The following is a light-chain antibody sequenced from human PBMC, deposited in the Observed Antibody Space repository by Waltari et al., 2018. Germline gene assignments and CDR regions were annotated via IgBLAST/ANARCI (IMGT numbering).Light chain of an antibody. J-gene: IGLJ2*01. CDR2: DVT. Sequence: SALTQPRSVSGSPGQSVTISCTGTRCDVGGNNFVSWYQQHPGTAPKLIISDVTKRPAGVPDRFSGSKSGNTASLTISGLQAEDEADYYCSSYAGNYVAFGGGTKLTVL. CDR3: SSYAGNYVA. CDR1: RCDVGGNNF. V-gene: IGLV2-11*01.